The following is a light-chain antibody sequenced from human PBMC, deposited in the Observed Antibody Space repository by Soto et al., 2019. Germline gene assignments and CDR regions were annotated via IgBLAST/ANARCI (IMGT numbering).Light chain of an antibody. CDR1: QNISSSS. CDR2: AAS. CDR3: QQYGGSDLYT. Sequence: EIVLTQSPGTLSLSPGERATLSCRASQNISSSSLAWYQQKPGQAPRLLIHAASSRATGIPDRFSGSGSGTDFTLTISRLEPEDFAVYYCQQYGGSDLYTFGQGTKLEIK. V-gene: IGKV3-20*01. J-gene: IGKJ2*01.